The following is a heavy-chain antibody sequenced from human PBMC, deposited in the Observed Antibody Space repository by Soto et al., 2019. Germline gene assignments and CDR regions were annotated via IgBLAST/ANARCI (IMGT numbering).Heavy chain of an antibody. CDR2: IYYSGST. J-gene: IGHJ4*02. CDR1: GGSFSGYI. D-gene: IGHD3-10*01. V-gene: IGHV4-59*08. CDR3: ARLGSGSYSYYFDY. Sequence: SETLSLTCAVSGGSFSGYIWTWIRQTPGKGLEWIGYIYYSGSTNYNPSLKSRVTISVDTSKNQFSLKLSSVTAADTAVYYCARLGSGSYSYYFDYWGQGTLVTVSS.